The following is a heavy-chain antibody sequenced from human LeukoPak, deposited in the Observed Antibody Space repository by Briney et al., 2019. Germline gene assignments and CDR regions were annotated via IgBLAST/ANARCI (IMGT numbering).Heavy chain of an antibody. D-gene: IGHD3-10*01. CDR1: GYTFTSYD. J-gene: IGHJ5*02. Sequence: ASVKVSCKASGYTFTSYDINWVRQATGQGLEWMGWMNPNSGDTGYAQKFQGRVTMTRNTSISTAYMELSSLRSEDTAVYYCAREYGSGSYYNVVWFDPWGQGTLVTVSS. CDR3: AREYGSGSYYNVVWFDP. CDR2: MNPNSGDT. V-gene: IGHV1-8*01.